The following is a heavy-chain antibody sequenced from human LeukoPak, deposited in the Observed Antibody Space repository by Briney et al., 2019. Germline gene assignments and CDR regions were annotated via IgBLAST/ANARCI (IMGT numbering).Heavy chain of an antibody. CDR2: ISYDGSNK. V-gene: IGHV3-30*04. CDR3: ARALAAYCGGDCYPGIDY. J-gene: IGHJ4*02. CDR1: GFTFGSYA. D-gene: IGHD2-21*02. Sequence: GGSLRLSCAASGFTFGSYAMHWVRQAPGKGLEWVAVISYDGSNKYYADSVKGRFTISRDNSKNTLYLQMNSLRAEDTAVYYCARALAAYCGGDCYPGIDYWGQGTLVTVSS.